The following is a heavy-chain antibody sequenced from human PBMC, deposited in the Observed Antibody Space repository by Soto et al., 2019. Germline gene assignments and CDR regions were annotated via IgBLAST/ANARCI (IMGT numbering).Heavy chain of an antibody. V-gene: IGHV4-59*08. D-gene: IGHD3-10*01. CDR2: ISYSGST. CDR3: ARHAPRRAGFGGLLGGNWLVP. Sequence: SETLSLTCTVSGGSISTYYWSWIRQPPGKGLEWIGYISYSGSTNYSPSLKSRVAISVDTSKNQFSLKLSSVTAADTAAYYCARHAPRRAGFGGLLGGNWLVPWGPGTLVTVSS. J-gene: IGHJ5*02. CDR1: GGSISTYY.